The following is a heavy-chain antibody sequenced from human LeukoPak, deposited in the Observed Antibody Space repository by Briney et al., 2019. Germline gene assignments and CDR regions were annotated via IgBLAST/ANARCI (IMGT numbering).Heavy chain of an antibody. J-gene: IGHJ4*02. CDR1: GFIFSAYY. CDR2: ISGSGNDI. Sequence: RGSLRLSCATSGFIFSAYYMSWIRQAPGKGLEWVSYISGSGNDISYADSVKGRFTISRDNAKGSLYLQMNSLKAADTAMYYCGTHAGRTGSDDWGQGTLVTVSS. D-gene: IGHD3/OR15-3a*01. CDR3: GTHAGRTGSDD. V-gene: IGHV3-11*01.